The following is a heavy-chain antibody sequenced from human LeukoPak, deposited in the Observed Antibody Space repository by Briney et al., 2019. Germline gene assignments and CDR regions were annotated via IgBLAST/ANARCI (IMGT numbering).Heavy chain of an antibody. D-gene: IGHD6-6*01. CDR2: IYYSGST. CDR1: GGSISSGGYY. Sequence: SETLSLTCTVSGGSISSGGYYWIWIRQHPGKGLEWIGYIYYSGSTYYNPSLESRVTISVDTSKNQFSLKLSSVTAADTAVYYCARALSIAAPPGGYWGQGTLVTVSS. V-gene: IGHV4-31*03. CDR3: ARALSIAAPPGGY. J-gene: IGHJ4*02.